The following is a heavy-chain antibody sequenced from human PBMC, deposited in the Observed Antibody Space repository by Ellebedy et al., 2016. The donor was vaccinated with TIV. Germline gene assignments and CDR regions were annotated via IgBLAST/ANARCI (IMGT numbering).Heavy chain of an antibody. D-gene: IGHD4-23*01. CDR2: IYYSGST. CDR1: DDSINGYY. J-gene: IGHJ5*02. CDR3: ARGLTASVVNNWFDP. Sequence: SETLSLTXTVSDDSINGYYWSWIRQPPGKGLEWIGYIYYSGSTYYNPSLKSRVTISVDTSKNQFSLKLSSVTAADTAVYYCARGLTASVVNNWFDPWGQGTLVTVSS. V-gene: IGHV4-59*12.